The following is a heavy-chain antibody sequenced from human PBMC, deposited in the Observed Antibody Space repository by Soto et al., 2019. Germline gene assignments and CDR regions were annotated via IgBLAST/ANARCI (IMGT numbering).Heavy chain of an antibody. V-gene: IGHV4-59*08. Sequence: SETLSLTCTVSGGSISSYYWSWIRQPPGKGLEWIGYIYYSGSTNYNPSLKSRVTISVDTSKNQFSLKLSSVTAADTAVYYCARLDFWSGYTDMDVWGKGTTVTVSS. D-gene: IGHD3-3*01. CDR1: GGSISSYY. CDR2: IYYSGST. CDR3: ARLDFWSGYTDMDV. J-gene: IGHJ6*03.